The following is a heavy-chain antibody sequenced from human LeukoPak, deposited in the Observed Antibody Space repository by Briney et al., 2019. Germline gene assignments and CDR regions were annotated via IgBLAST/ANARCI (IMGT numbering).Heavy chain of an antibody. V-gene: IGHV3-21*01. CDR3: ARVGAGELSSNAFDY. CDR1: GFTFSSYS. D-gene: IGHD3-16*02. CDR2: ISSSSSYI. Sequence: GGSLRLSCAASGFTFSSYSMNWVRLAPGKGLEWVSSISSSSSYIYYADSVKGRFTISRDNAKNSLYLQMNSLRAEDTAVYYCARVGAGELSSNAFDYWGQGTLVTVSS. J-gene: IGHJ4*02.